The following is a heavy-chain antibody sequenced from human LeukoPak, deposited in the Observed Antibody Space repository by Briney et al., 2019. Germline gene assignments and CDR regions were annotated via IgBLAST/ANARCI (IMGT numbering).Heavy chain of an antibody. Sequence: ASVKVSCKASGYTFTSYGISWVRQAPGQGLEWMGIINPSGGSTSYAQKFQGRVTMTRDTSTSTVYMELSSLRSEDTAVYYCARGLGQWLAAYYFDYWGQGTLVTVFS. CDR3: ARGLGQWLAAYYFDY. CDR1: GYTFTSYG. D-gene: IGHD6-19*01. V-gene: IGHV1-46*01. J-gene: IGHJ4*02. CDR2: INPSGGST.